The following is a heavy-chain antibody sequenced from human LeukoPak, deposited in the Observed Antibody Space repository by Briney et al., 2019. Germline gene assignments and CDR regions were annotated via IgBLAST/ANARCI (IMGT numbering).Heavy chain of an antibody. V-gene: IGHV3-7*03. Sequence: PGGSLRLSCAASGFTFSNYWMNWVRQAPGKGLEWVANIKQDGSEKYYVDSVKGRFTISRDNAKNSLYLQMNSLRAEDTALYYCAKGMYYYGSGSADPPYYYYGMDVWGQGTTVTVSS. CDR2: IKQDGSEK. D-gene: IGHD3-10*01. CDR3: AKGMYYYGSGSADPPYYYYGMDV. J-gene: IGHJ6*02. CDR1: GFTFSNYW.